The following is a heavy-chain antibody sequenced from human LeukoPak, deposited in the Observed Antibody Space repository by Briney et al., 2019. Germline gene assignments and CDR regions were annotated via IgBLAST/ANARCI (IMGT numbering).Heavy chain of an antibody. CDR3: ARDPDSSSDHFDY. Sequence: SETLSLTCTVSGGSISSSSYYWGWIRQTPGKGLEWIGSINYSGSTYYNPSLKSRVTISVDTSKNQFSLKLSSVTAADTAVYYCARDPDSSSDHFDYWGQGTLVTVSS. J-gene: IGHJ4*02. CDR1: GGSISSSSYY. CDR2: INYSGST. D-gene: IGHD6-6*01. V-gene: IGHV4-39*07.